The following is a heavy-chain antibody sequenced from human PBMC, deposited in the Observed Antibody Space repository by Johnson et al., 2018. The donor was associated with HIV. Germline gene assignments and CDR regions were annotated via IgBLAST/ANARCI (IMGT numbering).Heavy chain of an antibody. J-gene: IGHJ3*02. CDR2: ISGSGGST. V-gene: IGHV3-23*04. CDR3: ARDASWDDAFDI. D-gene: IGHD2-2*01. CDR1: GFTFSSYA. Sequence: VQLVESGGGVVQPGRSLRLSCAASGFTFSSYAMHWVRQAPGKGLEWVSAISGSGGSTYYADSVKGRFTISRDNSKNTLYFQMNSLRAEDTAVYYCARDASWDDAFDIWGQGTMVTVSS.